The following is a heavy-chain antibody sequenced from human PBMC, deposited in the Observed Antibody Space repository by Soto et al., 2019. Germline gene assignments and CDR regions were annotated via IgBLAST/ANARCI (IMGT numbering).Heavy chain of an antibody. J-gene: IGHJ5*02. V-gene: IGHV5-10-1*01. CDR1: GYSFSNYW. D-gene: IGHD3-3*01. CDR2: IDPSDSYT. CDR3: VVTSNYDVWSGYSSTSYLWFDP. Sequence: GESLKISFKASGYSFSNYWISWVRQMPVKGLEWMGRIDPSDSYTNYSPSFQGHVTFSADKSISTAYLQWNNLKASDTAMYYCVVTSNYDVWSGYSSTSYLWFDPWGQGTLVTVSS.